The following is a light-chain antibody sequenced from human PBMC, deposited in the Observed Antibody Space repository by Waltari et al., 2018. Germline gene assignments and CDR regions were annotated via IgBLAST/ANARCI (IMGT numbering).Light chain of an antibody. CDR1: QSVSSY. J-gene: IGKJ5*01. CDR2: DAS. Sequence: IVLTQSPTTLSLSPGERATLSCRASQSVSSYLAWYQQIPGQAPRLLIFDASKRATGIPARFSGGGSGTDFTLTISYLEPEDSAVYYCQQRSNWPPEVTFGQGTRLEIK. CDR3: QQRSNWPPEVT. V-gene: IGKV3-11*01.